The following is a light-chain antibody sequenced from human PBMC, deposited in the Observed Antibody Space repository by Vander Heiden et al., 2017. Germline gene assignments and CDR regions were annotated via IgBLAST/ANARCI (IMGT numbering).Light chain of an antibody. CDR1: QSVSNSY. CDR3: QQDGSSPLT. J-gene: IGKJ4*01. Sequence: EIVFTQSPGTLSLSPGERATPSCRASQSVSNSYLAWYQQKPGQAPRLLVYDASSRATGIPDRFSGSGSGTDFTLTISRLEPGDFAVYFCQQDGSSPLTFGGGTKVEIK. V-gene: IGKV3-20*01. CDR2: DAS.